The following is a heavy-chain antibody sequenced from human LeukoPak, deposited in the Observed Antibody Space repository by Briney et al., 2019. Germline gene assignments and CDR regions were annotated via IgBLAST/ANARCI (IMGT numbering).Heavy chain of an antibody. CDR1: GESFSGYY. V-gene: IGHV4-34*01. CDR3: TRPWQRRYYMDV. J-gene: IGHJ6*03. Sequence: SETLSLTCAVYGESFSGYYWTWVRQPPGKWLEWIGDINHSGRTTYNPSLKSRVIISVDTSKNLFSLNLTSVTAADTAVYYCTRPWQRRYYMDVWGKGTTVAVSS. CDR2: INHSGRT.